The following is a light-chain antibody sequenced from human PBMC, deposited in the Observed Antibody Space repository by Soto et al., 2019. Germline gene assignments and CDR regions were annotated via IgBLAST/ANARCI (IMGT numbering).Light chain of an antibody. J-gene: IGLJ3*02. CDR3: QSYDSSLFWV. CDR2: GNS. V-gene: IGLV1-40*01. CDR1: SSNIGAGYD. Sequence: QSVLTQPPSVSGAPGQRVTISCTGSSSNIGAGYDVHWYQQLPGTAPKLLIYGNSNRPSGVPDRFSGSKSGTSASLAITGVQAEDEAAYYCQSYDSSLFWVFGGGTQLTVL.